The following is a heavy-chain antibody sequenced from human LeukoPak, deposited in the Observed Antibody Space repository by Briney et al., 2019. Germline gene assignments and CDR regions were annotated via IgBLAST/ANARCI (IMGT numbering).Heavy chain of an antibody. CDR1: GYTFTGYY. Sequence: ASVKVSCKASGYTFTGYYMHWVRQAPGQGLEWMGWINPNSGGTNYAQKFQGRVTMTRDTSISTAYMELSRLRSEDTAVYYCARANMITFGGVIDYYFDYWGQGTLVTVSS. CDR2: INPNSGGT. CDR3: ARANMITFGGVIDYYFDY. D-gene: IGHD3-16*02. V-gene: IGHV1-2*02. J-gene: IGHJ4*02.